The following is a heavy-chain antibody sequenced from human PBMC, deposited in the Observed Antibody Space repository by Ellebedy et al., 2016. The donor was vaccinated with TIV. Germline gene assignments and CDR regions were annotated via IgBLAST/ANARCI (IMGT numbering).Heavy chain of an antibody. J-gene: IGHJ3*02. CDR2: IYYSGST. CDR3: ASLGPLDSSGYYPPQPDAFDI. CDR1: GGSISSYY. D-gene: IGHD3-22*01. Sequence: SETLSLTCTVSGGSISSYYWSWIRQPPGKGLEWIGYIYYSGSTKYNPSLKSRVTISVDTSKNQFSLKLSSVTAADTAVYYCASLGPLDSSGYYPPQPDAFDIWGQGTMVTVSS. V-gene: IGHV4-59*01.